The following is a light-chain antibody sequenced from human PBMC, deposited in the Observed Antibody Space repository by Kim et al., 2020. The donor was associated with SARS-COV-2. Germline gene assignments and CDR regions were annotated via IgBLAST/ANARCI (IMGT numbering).Light chain of an antibody. J-gene: IGKJ1*01. CDR1: QSISTY. CDR3: QQSYSTPRT. Sequence: DIQMTQSPSSLSASVGDRVTITCRASQSISTYLNWYQQKPGKAPKLLISAASSLQSGVPSRFSGSGSGTDFTLTISNLQPEDFATYYCQQSYSTPRTFGQGTKVDIK. V-gene: IGKV1-39*01. CDR2: AAS.